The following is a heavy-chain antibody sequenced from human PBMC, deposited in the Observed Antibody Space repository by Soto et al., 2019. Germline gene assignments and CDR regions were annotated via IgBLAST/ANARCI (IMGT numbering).Heavy chain of an antibody. CDR2: IYYSGST. V-gene: IGHV4-59*08. CDR1: GGSISSYY. D-gene: IGHD2-15*01. J-gene: IGHJ1*01. CDR3: ASTGYCSGGSCYWDEYFQH. Sequence: QVQLQESGPGLVKPSETLSLTCTVSGGSISSYYWSWIRQPPGKGLEWIGYIYYSGSTNYNPSLKSRVTISVDTSKNQFSLKLSSVTAADTAVYYCASTGYCSGGSCYWDEYFQHWGQGTLVTVSS.